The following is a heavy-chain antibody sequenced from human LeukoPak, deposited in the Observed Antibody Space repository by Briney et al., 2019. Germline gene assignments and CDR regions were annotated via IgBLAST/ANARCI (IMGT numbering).Heavy chain of an antibody. V-gene: IGHV1-8*01. D-gene: IGHD2-8*01. Sequence: ASVKVSCKASGYTFTSYDINGVRQGTGQGGEWRGGMNPNSGNTGYAQKFQGRVTMTRNTTISTAYIELSSLRSADTAVYYCARGGYCTNGVCLGEDYWGQGTLVTVSS. CDR1: GYTFTSYD. J-gene: IGHJ4*02. CDR3: ARGGYCTNGVCLGEDY. CDR2: MNPNSGNT.